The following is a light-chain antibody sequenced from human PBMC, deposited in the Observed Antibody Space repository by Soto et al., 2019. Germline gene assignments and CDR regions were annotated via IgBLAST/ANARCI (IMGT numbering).Light chain of an antibody. CDR1: QSVSSY. V-gene: IGKV3-11*01. J-gene: IGKJ4*01. Sequence: EIVLTQSPATLSLSPGERATLSCRASQSVSSYLAWYQQKPGQAPRLLIHDASSRANGIPARFSGGGSGTDFTLSISSLEPEDFAVYYCQQRSTPLTFGGGTKVEIK. CDR3: QQRSTPLT. CDR2: DAS.